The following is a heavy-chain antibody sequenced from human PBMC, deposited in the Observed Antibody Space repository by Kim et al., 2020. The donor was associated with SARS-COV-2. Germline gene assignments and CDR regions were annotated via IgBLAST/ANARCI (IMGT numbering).Heavy chain of an antibody. V-gene: IGHV4-59*13. Sequence: SETLSLTCTVSGGSISSYYWSWIRQPPGKGLEWIGYIYYSGSTNYNPSLKSRVTISVDTSKNQFSLKLSSVTAADTAVYYCAREAAAAGIDYWGQGTLVT. CDR1: GGSISSYY. J-gene: IGHJ4*02. CDR2: IYYSGST. CDR3: AREAAAAGIDY. D-gene: IGHD6-13*01.